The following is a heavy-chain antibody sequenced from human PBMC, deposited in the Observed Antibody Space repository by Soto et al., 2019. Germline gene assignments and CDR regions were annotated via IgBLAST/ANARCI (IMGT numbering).Heavy chain of an antibody. CDR1: GYTFTSYG. D-gene: IGHD2-2*01. V-gene: IGHV1-18*01. CDR2: ISAYNGNT. Sequence: ASVKVSCKASGYTFTSYGISWVRQAPGQGLEWMGWISAYNGNTNYAQKLQGRVTMTTDTSTSTAYMELRSLRSDDTAVYYCARALYCSSTSCYLDWFDPLGQGTLVTVSS. J-gene: IGHJ5*02. CDR3: ARALYCSSTSCYLDWFDP.